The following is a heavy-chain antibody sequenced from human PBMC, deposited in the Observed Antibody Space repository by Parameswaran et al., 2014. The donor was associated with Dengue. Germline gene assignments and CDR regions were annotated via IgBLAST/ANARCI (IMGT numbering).Heavy chain of an antibody. Sequence: SNARGCARCPGKGLEWVSAISGSGGSTYYADSVKGRFTISRDNSKNTLYLQMNSLRAEDTAVYYCAREWLQYSDYWGQGTLVTVSS. CDR3: AREWLQYSDY. V-gene: IGHV3-23*01. D-gene: IGHD5-24*01. CDR2: ISGSGGST. J-gene: IGHJ4*02. CDR1: SNA.